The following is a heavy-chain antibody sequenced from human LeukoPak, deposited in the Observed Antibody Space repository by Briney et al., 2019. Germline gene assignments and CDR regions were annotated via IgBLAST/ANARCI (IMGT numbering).Heavy chain of an antibody. CDR1: GYFISSGYY. CDR2: IYYSGST. V-gene: IGHV4-61*01. D-gene: IGHD3-22*01. J-gene: IGHJ3*02. Sequence: SETLSLTCTVSGYFISSGYYWSWIRQPPGKGLEWIGYIYYSGSTNYNPSLKSRVTISVDTSKNQSSLKLSSVTAADTAVYYCARVDVSSGYYYPYAFDIWGQGTMVTVSS. CDR3: ARVDVSSGYYYPYAFDI.